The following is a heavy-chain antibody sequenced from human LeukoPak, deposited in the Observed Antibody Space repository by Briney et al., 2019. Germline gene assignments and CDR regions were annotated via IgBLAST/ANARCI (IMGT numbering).Heavy chain of an antibody. CDR2: ISPLLGTS. CDR3: ATYDVLTGFEF. Sequence: SVKASCKASGGTFSDYVISWVRQAPGQGLEWMGGISPLLGTSKYTQKFQDRVTITADESRSTSYMEVSSLKSEDTAMYYCATYDVLTGFEFWGQGTLVTVSS. CDR1: GGTFSDYV. V-gene: IGHV1-69*13. D-gene: IGHD3-9*01. J-gene: IGHJ4*02.